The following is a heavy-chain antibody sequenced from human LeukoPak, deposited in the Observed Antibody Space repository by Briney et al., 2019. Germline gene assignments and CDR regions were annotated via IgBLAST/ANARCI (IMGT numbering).Heavy chain of an antibody. CDR1: GGSISSGGYY. J-gene: IGHJ4*02. CDR2: IYYSGTT. V-gene: IGHV4-31*03. Sequence: PSETLSLTCTVSGGSISSGGYYWSWIRQHPGKGLEWIGCIYYSGTTHYHPSLTSRVAISVDTSKNQFSLKLSSVTAADTAVYYCARSGTVTTWNYWGQGTLVTVSS. D-gene: IGHD4-17*01. CDR3: ARSGTVTTWNY.